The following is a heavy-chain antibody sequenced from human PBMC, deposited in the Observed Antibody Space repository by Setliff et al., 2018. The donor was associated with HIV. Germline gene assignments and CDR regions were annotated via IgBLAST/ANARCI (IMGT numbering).Heavy chain of an antibody. Sequence: GASVKVSCKASGYTFIDYFMHWVRQAPGQGLEWMGWISPNNGETNIPQRFRGRVTMTRDTSINTAYMELSGLRSDDTAVYYCARQLSNSLECWGQGTPVTVSS. CDR1: GYTFIDYF. CDR3: ARQLSNSLEC. CDR2: ISPNNGET. D-gene: IGHD1-1*01. J-gene: IGHJ4*02. V-gene: IGHV1-2*02.